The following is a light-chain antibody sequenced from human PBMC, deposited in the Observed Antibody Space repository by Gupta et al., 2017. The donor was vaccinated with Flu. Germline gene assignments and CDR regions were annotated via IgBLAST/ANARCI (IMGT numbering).Light chain of an antibody. CDR2: DAS. CDR3: QQRSNWPPLT. V-gene: IGKV3-11*01. Sequence: EVVLTQSPVTLSLSPGERATLSCRASEYISNYLAWYQQKPGQAPRLLIYDASNRATGIPARFSGSGSGTDFTLTISSRHPEDFAVYYCQQRSNWPPLTFGGGTKVEIK. J-gene: IGKJ4*01. CDR1: EYISNY.